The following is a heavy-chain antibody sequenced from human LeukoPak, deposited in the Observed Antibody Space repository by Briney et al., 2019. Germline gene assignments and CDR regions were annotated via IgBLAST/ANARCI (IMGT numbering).Heavy chain of an antibody. J-gene: IGHJ4*02. D-gene: IGHD2/OR15-2a*01. CDR2: INSDGSWT. CDR3: VSFYETY. CDR1: GNYW. Sequence: GGSLRLSCAASGNYWMHWVRQAPGQGRVWVSHINSDGSWTSYADSVKGRFTISKDNAKNTVYLQMNSLRAEDTAVYYCVSFYETYWGRGTLVTVSS. V-gene: IGHV3-74*01.